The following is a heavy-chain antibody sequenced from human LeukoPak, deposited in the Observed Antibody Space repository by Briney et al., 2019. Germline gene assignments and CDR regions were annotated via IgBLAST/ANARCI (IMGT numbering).Heavy chain of an antibody. Sequence: SETLSLTCAVYGGSFSGYYWSWIRQPPGKGLEWIGEINHSGSTNYNPSLKSRVTISVDTSKNQFSLKLSSVTAADTAVYYCARVRSGWHRPTYYYYGMDVWGQGTTVTVSS. D-gene: IGHD6-19*01. CDR2: INHSGST. J-gene: IGHJ6*02. V-gene: IGHV4-34*01. CDR3: ARVRSGWHRPTYYYYGMDV. CDR1: GGSFSGYY.